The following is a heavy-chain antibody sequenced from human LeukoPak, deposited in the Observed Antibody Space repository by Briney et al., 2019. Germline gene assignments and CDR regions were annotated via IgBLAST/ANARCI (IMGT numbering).Heavy chain of an antibody. V-gene: IGHV4-59*01. J-gene: IGHJ4*02. D-gene: IGHD6-13*01. Sequence: NPSETLSLTCTVSGGSISSYYWSWIRQPPGKGLEWIGYIYYSGSTNYNPSLKSRVIISVDTSKNQFSLKLSSVTAADTAVYYCARVGRKQQLAFDYWGQGTLVTVSS. CDR3: ARVGRKQQLAFDY. CDR2: IYYSGST. CDR1: GGSISSYY.